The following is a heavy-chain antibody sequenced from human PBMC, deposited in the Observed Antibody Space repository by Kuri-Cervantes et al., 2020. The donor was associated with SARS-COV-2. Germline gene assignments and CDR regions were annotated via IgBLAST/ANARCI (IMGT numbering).Heavy chain of an antibody. D-gene: IGHD3-3*01. J-gene: IGHJ4*02. V-gene: IGHV1-24*01. CDR2: FDPEDGET. Sequence: ASVKVSCKVSGYTLTELSMHWVRQAPGKGLEWMGGFDPEDGETIYAQKFQGRVTMTEDTSTGTAYMELSSLRSEDTAVYYCATVRGGGAYYDFWSGYHNGAPFDYWGQGTLVTVSS. CDR1: GYTLTELS. CDR3: ATVRGGGAYYDFWSGYHNGAPFDY.